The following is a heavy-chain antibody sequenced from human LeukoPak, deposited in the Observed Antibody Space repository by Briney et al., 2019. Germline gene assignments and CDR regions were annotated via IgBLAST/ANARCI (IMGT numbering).Heavy chain of an antibody. CDR3: AGVVVITISALNAFDI. V-gene: IGHV4-38-2*02. CDR1: GYSISSGYY. CDR2: IYHSGST. Sequence: SETLSLTCTVSGYSISSGYYWGWIRQPPGKGLEWIGSIYHSGSTYYNPSLKSRVTISVDTSKNQFSLKLSSVTAADTAVYYCAGVVVITISALNAFDIWGQGTMVTVSS. J-gene: IGHJ3*02. D-gene: IGHD3-22*01.